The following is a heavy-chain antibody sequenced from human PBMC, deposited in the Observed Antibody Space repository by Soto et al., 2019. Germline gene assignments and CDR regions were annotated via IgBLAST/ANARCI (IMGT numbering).Heavy chain of an antibody. D-gene: IGHD3-10*01. Sequence: QVQLQESGPGLVKPSETLSLTCTVSGGSVSSGSYYWSWIRQPPGKGLEWIGYIYYSGSTNYNPSLKSRVTISVDTSKNQFSLKLSSVTAADTAVYYCARVCPVRLEFGYWGQGTLVTVSS. CDR1: GGSVSSGSYY. CDR3: ARVCPVRLEFGY. J-gene: IGHJ4*02. V-gene: IGHV4-61*01. CDR2: IYYSGST.